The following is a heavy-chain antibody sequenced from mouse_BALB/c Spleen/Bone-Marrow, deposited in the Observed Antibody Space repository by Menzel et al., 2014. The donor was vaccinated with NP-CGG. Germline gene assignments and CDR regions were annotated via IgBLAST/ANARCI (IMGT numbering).Heavy chain of an antibody. Sequence: DVQLQESGPELVMPGASAKISCKPSGYTFTDYTLHWVKQSHGKSLEWIGGVNPNIGGTSYNQKFKDKASLTVNKSSTTAYMELRSLTSEDSAVYYCARGRWYYWGQGTTLTVSS. CDR1: GYTFTDYT. D-gene: IGHD2-3*01. J-gene: IGHJ2*01. CDR2: VNPNIGGT. V-gene: IGHV1-22*01. CDR3: ARGRWYY.